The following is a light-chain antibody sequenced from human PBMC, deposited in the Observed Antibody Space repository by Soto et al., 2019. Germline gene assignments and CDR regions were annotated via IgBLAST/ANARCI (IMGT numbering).Light chain of an antibody. CDR1: SSDVGAYNY. CDR2: DVS. CDR3: SSYTTISTLVV. J-gene: IGLJ2*01. Sequence: QSALTQPASVSGSPGQSITISCTGTSSDVGAYNYVSWYQQHPGKAPKLMIYDVSNRPSGVSNRFSGSKSGNTVSLTISGLQAEDEADYYCSSYTTISTLVVFGGGTKLTVL. V-gene: IGLV2-14*03.